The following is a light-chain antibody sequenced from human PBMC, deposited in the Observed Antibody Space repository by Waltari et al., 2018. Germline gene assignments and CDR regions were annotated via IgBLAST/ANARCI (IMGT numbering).Light chain of an antibody. CDR3: CSYAGSSTVV. CDR2: EGS. V-gene: IGLV2-23*01. CDR1: SSDVGSYNL. J-gene: IGLJ2*01. Sequence: QSALTQPASVSGSPGQSITISCTGTSSDVGSYNLVSWYHQHPGKAPKLMIYEGSKWPSGVSDRFSGSKSGNTAALTISGLQAEDEADYYCCSYAGSSTVVFGGGTKLTVL.